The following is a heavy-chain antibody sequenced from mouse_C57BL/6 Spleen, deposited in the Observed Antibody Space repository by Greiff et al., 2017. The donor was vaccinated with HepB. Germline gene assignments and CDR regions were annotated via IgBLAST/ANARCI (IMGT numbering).Heavy chain of an antibody. CDR3: ARYDYNCFAY. V-gene: IGHV1-69*01. D-gene: IGHD2-4*01. CDR2: IDPSDSYT. Sequence: VQLQQPGAELVMPGASVKLSCKASGYTFTSYWMHWVKPRPGQGLEWIGEIDPSDSYTNYNQKFKGKSTLTVAESSSTAYMQLSSLTSEDSAVYCCARYDYNCFAYWGQGTLVTVSA. CDR1: GYTFTSYW. J-gene: IGHJ3*01.